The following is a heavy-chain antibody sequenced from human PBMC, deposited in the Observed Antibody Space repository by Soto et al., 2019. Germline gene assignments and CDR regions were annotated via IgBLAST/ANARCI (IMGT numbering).Heavy chain of an antibody. D-gene: IGHD3-3*01. CDR3: ARVPYGDFWGGGTLNWFDP. CDR1: GYTFTSYG. V-gene: IGHV1-18*01. Sequence: QVQLVQSGAEVKKPGASVKVSCKASGYTFTSYGISWVRQAPGQGLEWMGWISAYNGNTNYAQKLRGTVTLTTDTATSTAYMELRSLRSDDTAVYYCARVPYGDFWGGGTLNWFDPWGKGNLVTVSS. J-gene: IGHJ5*02. CDR2: ISAYNGNT.